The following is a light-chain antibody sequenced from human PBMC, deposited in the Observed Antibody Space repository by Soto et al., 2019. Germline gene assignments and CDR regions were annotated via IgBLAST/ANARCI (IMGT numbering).Light chain of an antibody. V-gene: IGKV4-1*01. CDR2: WAS. CDR3: QQYESTPPT. J-gene: IGKJ2*01. CDR1: QSVLYISNNKNY. Sequence: DIVMTQSPDSLAVSLGERATINCKSSQSVLYISNNKNYLAWYQQRPGQPPKLLIYWASTRESGVPDLFSCSGSGTDFTLTITRLQAEDVAVYYCQQYESTPPTFGQGTKLEIK.